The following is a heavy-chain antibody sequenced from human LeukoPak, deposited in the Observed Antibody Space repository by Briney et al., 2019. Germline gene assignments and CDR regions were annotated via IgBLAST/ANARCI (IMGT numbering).Heavy chain of an antibody. CDR3: ARDCPYSSGWLNGMDV. V-gene: IGHV3-33*01. CDR1: GFTFSSYG. CDR2: TWYDGSNK. J-gene: IGHJ6*02. Sequence: PGRSLRLSCAASGFTFSSYGMHWVRQAPGKGLEWVAVTWYDGSNKYYADSVKGRFTISRDNSKNTLYLQMNSLRAEDTAVYYCARDCPYSSGWLNGMDVWGQGTTVTVSS. D-gene: IGHD6-19*01.